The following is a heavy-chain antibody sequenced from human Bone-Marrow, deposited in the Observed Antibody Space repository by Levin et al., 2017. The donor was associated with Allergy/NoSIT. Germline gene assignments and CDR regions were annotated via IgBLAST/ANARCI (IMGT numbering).Heavy chain of an antibody. CDR3: ARDLYYDLWSGYPDY. CDR2: IWYDGSNK. D-gene: IGHD3-3*01. J-gene: IGHJ4*02. V-gene: IGHV3-33*01. CDR1: GFTFSSYG. Sequence: GESLKISCAASGFTFSSYGMHWVRQAPGKGLEWVAVIWYDGSNKYYADSVKGRFTISRDNSKNTLYLQMNSLRAEDTAVYYCARDLYYDLWSGYPDYWGQGTLVTVSS.